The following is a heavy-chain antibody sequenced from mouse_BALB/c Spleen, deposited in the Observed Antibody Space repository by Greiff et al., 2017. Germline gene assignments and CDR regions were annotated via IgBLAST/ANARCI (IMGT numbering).Heavy chain of an antibody. Sequence: VKLKESGPGLVQPSQSLSITCTVSGFSLTSYGVHWVRQSPGKGLEWLGVIWSGGSTDYNAAFISRLSISKDNSKSQVFFKMNSLQANDTAIYYCARRGYEGYYYAMDYWGQGTSVTVSS. D-gene: IGHD2-14*01. CDR2: IWSGGST. CDR3: ARRGYEGYYYAMDY. V-gene: IGHV2-2*02. J-gene: IGHJ4*01. CDR1: GFSLTSYG.